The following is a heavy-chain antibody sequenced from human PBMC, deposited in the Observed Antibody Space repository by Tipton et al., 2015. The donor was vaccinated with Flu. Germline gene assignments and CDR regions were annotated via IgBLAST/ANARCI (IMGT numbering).Heavy chain of an antibody. Sequence: SLRLSCAASGFPFSDYHMHWVRQAPGKGLEWVAVIWYDGSKKYYGDSVNGRFTISRDNSKNTLYLQMNRLRAEDTAVYYCARDDIVVAVSALSYYYYYIMDVWGPGTTVTVSS. D-gene: IGHD6-19*01. CDR1: GFPFSDYH. J-gene: IGHJ6*02. CDR2: IWYDGSKK. V-gene: IGHV3-33*08. CDR3: ARDDIVVAVSALSYYYYYIMDV.